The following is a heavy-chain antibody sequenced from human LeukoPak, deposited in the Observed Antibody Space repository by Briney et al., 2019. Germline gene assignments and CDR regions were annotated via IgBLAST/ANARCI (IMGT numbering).Heavy chain of an antibody. J-gene: IGHJ5*02. CDR2: ISAYNGNT. CDR3: AREGDYDNWFDP. V-gene: IGHV1-18*04. CDR1: GYTFTSYG. D-gene: IGHD4-17*01. Sequence: GASVKVSCKASGYTFTSYGISWVRQAPGEGVEWMGWISAYNGNTNYAQKLQGRVTMTTDTSMSTAYMELRSLRSDDTAVYYCAREGDYDNWFDPWGQGTLVTVSS.